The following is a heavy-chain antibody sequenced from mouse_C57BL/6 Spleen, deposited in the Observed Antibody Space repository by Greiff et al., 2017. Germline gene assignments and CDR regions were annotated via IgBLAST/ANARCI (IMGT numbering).Heavy chain of an antibody. CDR1: GYTFTDYE. V-gene: IGHV1-15*01. Sequence: QVQLQQSGAELVRPGASVTLSCKASGYTFTDYEMHWVKQTPVHGLEWIGAIDPETGGTAYNQKFKGKAILTADKSSSTAYMELRSLTSEDSAVYYCTREDYDYDGLVAWFAYWGQGTLVTVSA. CDR2: IDPETGGT. D-gene: IGHD2-4*01. CDR3: TREDYDYDGLVAWFAY. J-gene: IGHJ3*01.